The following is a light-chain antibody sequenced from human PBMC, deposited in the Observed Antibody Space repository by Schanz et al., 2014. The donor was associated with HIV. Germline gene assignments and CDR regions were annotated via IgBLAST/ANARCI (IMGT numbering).Light chain of an antibody. J-gene: IGKJ4*01. CDR2: DAS. CDR1: QSVSSY. CDR3: QQRSNWPRGT. V-gene: IGKV3-11*01. Sequence: EVVLTQSPATLSLSPGESATLSCRASQSVSSYLDWFQQKPGQAPRLLIYDASNRATGIPPRFSGSGSGTDFTLTISRLEPEDFAVYYCQQRSNWPRGTFGGGTTVEIK.